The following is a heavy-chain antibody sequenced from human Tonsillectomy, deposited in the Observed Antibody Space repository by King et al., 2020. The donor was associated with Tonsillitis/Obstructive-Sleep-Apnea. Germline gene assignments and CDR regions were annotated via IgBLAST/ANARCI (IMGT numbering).Heavy chain of an antibody. CDR3: AGAGEFAKDEENYYYYYMDV. V-gene: IGHV3-11*05. D-gene: IGHD3-10*01. CDR2: ISSSSSYT. CDR1: GFTFSDYY. J-gene: IGHJ6*03. Sequence: VQLVQSGGGLVKPGGSLRLSCAASGFTFSDYYMSWIRQAPGKGLEWVSYISSSSSYTNYADSVKGRFTISRDNAKNSLYLQMNSLRAGDTAVYYCAGAGEFAKDEENYYYYYMDVWGKGTTVTVSS.